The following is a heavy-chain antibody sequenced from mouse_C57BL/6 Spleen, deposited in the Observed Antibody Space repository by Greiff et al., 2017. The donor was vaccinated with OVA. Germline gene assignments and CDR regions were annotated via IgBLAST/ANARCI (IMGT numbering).Heavy chain of an antibody. CDR1: GYTFTSYW. V-gene: IGHV1-52*01. CDR2: IDPSDSET. CDR3: ARQLGYDHGAWFAY. J-gene: IGHJ3*01. Sequence: QVQLQQPGAELVRPGSSVKLSCKASGYTFTSYWMHWVKQRPIQGLEWIGNIDPSDSETHYNQKFKDKATLTVDKSSSTAYMQLSSLTSEDSAVYYGARQLGYDHGAWFAYWGQGTLVTVSA. D-gene: IGHD2-2*01.